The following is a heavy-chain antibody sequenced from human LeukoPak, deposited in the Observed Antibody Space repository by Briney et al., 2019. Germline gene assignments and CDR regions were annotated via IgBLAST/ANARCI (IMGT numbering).Heavy chain of an antibody. D-gene: IGHD3-22*01. CDR1: GYSFTSCW. CDR3: ARHSSPYYYDSSGYLDY. Sequence: GESLKISCKGSGYSFTSCWISWVRQMPGKGLEWMGRIDPSDSYTNYSPSFQRHVTISADKSISTAYLQWSSLKASDTAMYYCARHSSPYYYDSSGYLDYWGQGTLVTVSS. CDR2: IDPSDSYT. V-gene: IGHV5-10-1*01. J-gene: IGHJ4*02.